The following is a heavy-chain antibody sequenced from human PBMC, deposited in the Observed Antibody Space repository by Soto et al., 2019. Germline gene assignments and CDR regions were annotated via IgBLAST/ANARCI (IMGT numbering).Heavy chain of an antibody. V-gene: IGHV3-48*02. D-gene: IGHD3-10*01. Sequence: GGSLRLSCAASGFTFSSYSMNWVRQAPGKGLEWVSYISSSSSTIYYADSVKGRFTISRDNAKNSLYLQMNSLRDEDTAVYYCARILLWFGDPGPYYYYGMDVWGQGTTVTVSS. CDR1: GFTFSSYS. CDR3: ARILLWFGDPGPYYYYGMDV. J-gene: IGHJ6*02. CDR2: ISSSSSTI.